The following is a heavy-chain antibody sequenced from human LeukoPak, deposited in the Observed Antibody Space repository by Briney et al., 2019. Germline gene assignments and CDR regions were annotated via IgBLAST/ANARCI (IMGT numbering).Heavy chain of an antibody. Sequence: GGSLRLSCAASGFTFSNYAMTWVRQAPGKGLEWVSGISGSGATTYYTESVQGRFTISRDNSKNTLYLQMNNLRADDTAVYFCARHDSFIPYWGQGTLVTVSS. D-gene: IGHD5-18*01. CDR2: ISGSGATT. J-gene: IGHJ4*02. CDR3: ARHDSFIPY. V-gene: IGHV3-23*01. CDR1: GFTFSNYA.